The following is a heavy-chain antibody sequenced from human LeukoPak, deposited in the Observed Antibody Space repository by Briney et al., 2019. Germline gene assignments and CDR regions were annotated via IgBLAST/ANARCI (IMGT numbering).Heavy chain of an antibody. CDR1: GYTLTELP. CDR2: FDPEDGET. J-gene: IGHJ4*02. D-gene: IGHD3-10*01. CDR3: ASGGSGSYNSTPFDY. V-gene: IGHV1-24*01. Sequence: GASVRVSCKVSGYTLTELPMHWVRQAPGKGLEWMGGFDPEDGETIYAQKFQGRVTMTRDTSISTAYMELSRLRSDDTAVYYCASGGSGSYNSTPFDYWGQGTLVTVSS.